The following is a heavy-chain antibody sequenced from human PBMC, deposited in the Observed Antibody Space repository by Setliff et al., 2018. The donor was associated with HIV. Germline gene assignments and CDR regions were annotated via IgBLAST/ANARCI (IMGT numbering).Heavy chain of an antibody. CDR1: DGTFGIYG. CDR3: ARDWYYYDSSGHLAYYFDY. CDR2: INTYTGNP. Sequence: ASVKVSCKASDGTFGIYGISWVRQAPGQGLEWMGWINTYTGNPTYAQDFTGRFVFSLDTSVSTAYLQISSLKAEDIAVYYCARDWYYYDSSGHLAYYFDYWGQGALVTVSS. V-gene: IGHV7-4-1*02. J-gene: IGHJ4*02. D-gene: IGHD3-22*01.